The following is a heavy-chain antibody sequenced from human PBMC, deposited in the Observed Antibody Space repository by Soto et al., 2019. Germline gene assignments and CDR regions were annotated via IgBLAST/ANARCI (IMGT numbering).Heavy chain of an antibody. J-gene: IGHJ3*02. Sequence: GESLKISCKISGFSFTKFWIAWVRQMPGKGLEWMGIIYPADSDTRYSPSFQDQFTISADKSISTAFLQWSSLKASDTAIYYCARERYSSSPDDALDIWGQGTMVTVSS. CDR2: IYPADSDT. CDR1: GFSFTKFW. D-gene: IGHD6-6*01. V-gene: IGHV5-51*01. CDR3: ARERYSSSPDDALDI.